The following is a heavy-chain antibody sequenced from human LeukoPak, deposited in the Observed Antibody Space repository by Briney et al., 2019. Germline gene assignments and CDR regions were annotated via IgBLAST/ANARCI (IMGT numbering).Heavy chain of an antibody. CDR1: GFTFGDYA. J-gene: IGHJ4*02. CDR3: RGEYYYDSSGYFGDY. Sequence: GRSLRLSCTASGFTFGDYAMSWVRQAPGKGLEWVGFIRSKAYGGTSEYAASVKGRFTISRDDSKSIAYLQMNSLKTEDTAVYYCRGEYYYDSSGYFGDYWGQGTLVTVSS. CDR2: IRSKAYGGTS. D-gene: IGHD3-22*01. V-gene: IGHV3-49*04.